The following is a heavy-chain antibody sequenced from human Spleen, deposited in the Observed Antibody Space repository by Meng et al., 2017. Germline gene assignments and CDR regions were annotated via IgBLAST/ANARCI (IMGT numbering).Heavy chain of an antibody. CDR3: AKDLVHCSGGSCYDY. CDR1: GFTFSNYA. Sequence: GESLKISCAASGFTFSNYAMSWVRQSPGKGLEWVSALSVSTGSTYYADSVRGRFTISRDNSKNTLYLQMNSLRAEDTAVYYCAKDLVHCSGGSCYDYWGQGQWSPSPQ. V-gene: IGHV3-23*01. J-gene: IGHJ4*03. CDR2: LSVSTGST. D-gene: IGHD2-15*01.